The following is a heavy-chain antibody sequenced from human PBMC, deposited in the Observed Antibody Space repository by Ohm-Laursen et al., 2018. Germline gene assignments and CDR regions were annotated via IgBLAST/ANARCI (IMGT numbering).Heavy chain of an antibody. J-gene: IGHJ5*02. CDR3: VLYSSFSVS. V-gene: IGHV4-59*08. Sequence: GTLSLTCAVYGGSFSGYYWNWIRQPPGKGLEWIGYIYYNGNPRYNPSLESRVTISVDTSKNQFSLKLNSVTAADTALYYCVLYSSFSVSWGQGTLVTVSS. D-gene: IGHD6-6*01. CDR1: GGSFSGYY. CDR2: IYYNGNP.